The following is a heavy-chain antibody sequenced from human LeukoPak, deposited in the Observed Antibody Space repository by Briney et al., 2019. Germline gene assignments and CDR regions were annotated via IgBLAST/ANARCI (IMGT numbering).Heavy chain of an antibody. V-gene: IGHV3-48*01. CDR1: GFTFSSYS. J-gene: IGHJ4*02. CDR3: ARDPDYGGSNFDY. CDR2: ISSSSSTI. D-gene: IGHD4-23*01. Sequence: PGGSLRLSCAASGFTFSSYSMNWVRQAPGKGLEWVSYISSSSSTIYYADSVKGRFTISRDNAKNSLYLQMNSLRAEDTAVYYCARDPDYGGSNFDYWGQGTLVTVSS.